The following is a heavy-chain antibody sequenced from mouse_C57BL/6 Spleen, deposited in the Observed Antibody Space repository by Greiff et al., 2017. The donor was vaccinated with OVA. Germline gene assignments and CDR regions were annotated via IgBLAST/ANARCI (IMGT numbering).Heavy chain of an antibody. CDR3: ARQTAQASWGFAY. V-gene: IGHV7-3*01. CDR1: GFTFTDYY. J-gene: IGHJ3*01. D-gene: IGHD3-2*02. Sequence: EVQLVESGGGLVQPGGSLSLSCAASGFTFTDYYMSWVRQPPGKALEWLGFIRNKANGYTTEYSASVKGRFTISRDNYQSILYLQMNALRGEDSDTDYGARQTAQASWGFAYWGQGTLVTVSA. CDR2: IRNKANGYTT.